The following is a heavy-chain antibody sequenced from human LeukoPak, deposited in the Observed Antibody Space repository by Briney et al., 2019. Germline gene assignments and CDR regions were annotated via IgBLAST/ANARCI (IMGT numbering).Heavy chain of an antibody. CDR2: INPSGGST. D-gene: IGHD2-15*01. CDR3: ARDGLGYCSGGSCLAFDI. Sequence: ASVKVSCKASGYTFTSYYMHWVRQAPGQGLEWMGIINPSGGSTSYAQKFQGRVTMTRDTSTSTVYMELSSLRSEDTAVYYCARDGLGYCSGGSCLAFDIWGQGTMVTVSS. V-gene: IGHV1-46*01. J-gene: IGHJ3*02. CDR1: GYTFTSYY.